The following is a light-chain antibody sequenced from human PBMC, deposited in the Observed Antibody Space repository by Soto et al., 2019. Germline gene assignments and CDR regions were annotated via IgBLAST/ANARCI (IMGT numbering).Light chain of an antibody. Sequence: DIQMTQSPSSLSASVGDRVTISCRASQSISSYLSWYQQKPGKAPKLLIFAASSLESGVPSRFSGSGSGTDYTLTISSLQPEDFATYHCQQSYNMPWTSGQGTKVDIK. V-gene: IGKV1-39*01. J-gene: IGKJ1*01. CDR1: QSISSY. CDR2: AAS. CDR3: QQSYNMPWT.